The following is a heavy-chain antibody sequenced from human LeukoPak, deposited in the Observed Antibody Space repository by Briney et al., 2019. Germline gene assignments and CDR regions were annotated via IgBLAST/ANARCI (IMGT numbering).Heavy chain of an antibody. CDR1: GGSFSGYY. CDR2: LYFSRST. Sequence: SETLSLTCAVYGGSFSGYYWAWIRQPPGKGLESIGRLYFSRSTYYSTSLTSRVTLSVDTSKNQFSLILTSVTAADTAVYYCARRKGFGEGYFDSWGQGTLVTVSS. D-gene: IGHD3-10*01. V-gene: IGHV4-39*01. J-gene: IGHJ4*02. CDR3: ARRKGFGEGYFDS.